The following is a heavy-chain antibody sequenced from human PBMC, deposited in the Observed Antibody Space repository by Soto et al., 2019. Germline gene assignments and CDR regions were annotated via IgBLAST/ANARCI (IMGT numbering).Heavy chain of an antibody. CDR3: ARTSWYYDL. D-gene: IGHD6-13*01. Sequence: GGSLRLSCAASGFTFTNYWMSWVRQAPGKGLEWVANINKDGSEKYYVDSVKGRFTISRDNAKNSLYLQMDSLRAEDTALYYCARTSWYYDLWGQGALVTVSS. J-gene: IGHJ5*02. V-gene: IGHV3-7*03. CDR2: INKDGSEK. CDR1: GFTFTNYW.